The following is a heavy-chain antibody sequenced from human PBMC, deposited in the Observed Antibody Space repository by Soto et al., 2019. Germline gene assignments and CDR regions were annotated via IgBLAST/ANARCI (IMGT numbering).Heavy chain of an antibody. J-gene: IGHJ5*01. D-gene: IGHD3-10*02. CDR2: IFYSGST. Sequence: QVQLQESGPGLVKPSETLSLTCTVSGGSISSYYWSWIRQPPGKGLEWIGFIFYSGSTSYNPSLKSRVTISIDTSEYQFSLKLNSVTAADTAVYYCASMIGDPVLSFDSWGQGTLVALPS. V-gene: IGHV4-59*01. CDR3: ASMIGDPVLSFDS. CDR1: GGSISSYY.